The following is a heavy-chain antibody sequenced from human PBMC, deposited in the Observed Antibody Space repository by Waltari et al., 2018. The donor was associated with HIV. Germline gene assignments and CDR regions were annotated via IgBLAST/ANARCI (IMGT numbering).Heavy chain of an antibody. CDR2: LNPSSGKT. V-gene: IGHV1-2*02. D-gene: IGHD3-16*01. CDR3: ARDMGPFNN. CDR1: GYTITGYF. J-gene: IGHJ4*02. Sequence: QVQLVQSGAEVKKPGASVKVSCKASGYTITGYFLHWVRQDPGQGVEGMGRLNPSSGKTNSAQKFQGRVTMTSDTSINTAYMELSSLRSDDTAVYYCARDMGPFNNWGQGTLVTVSS.